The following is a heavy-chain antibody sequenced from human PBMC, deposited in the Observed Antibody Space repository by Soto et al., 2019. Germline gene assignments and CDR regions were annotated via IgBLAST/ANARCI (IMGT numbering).Heavy chain of an antibody. Sequence: GASVKVSCKVSGYTLTELSMHWVRQAPGKGLEWMGWINPEGGNTSYAQKFQGRVTMTRNTSISTAYMELSSLRSEDTAVYYCARGMEWLSTDAFDIWGQGTMVTVSS. V-gene: IGHV1-24*01. J-gene: IGHJ3*02. CDR2: INPEGGNT. CDR3: ARGMEWLSTDAFDI. CDR1: GYTLTELS. D-gene: IGHD3-3*01.